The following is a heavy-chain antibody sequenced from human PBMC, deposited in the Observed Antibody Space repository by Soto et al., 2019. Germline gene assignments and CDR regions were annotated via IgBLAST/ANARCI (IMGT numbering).Heavy chain of an antibody. CDR3: AKDQMGTFADAFDM. V-gene: IGHV3-23*01. CDR1: GFTFGIYA. CDR2: ASGSGGDT. J-gene: IGHJ3*02. Sequence: EVQLLESGGGLVQPGGSLRLSCAASGFTFGIYAMTWVRQAPGKGLEWVAAASGSGGDTYYADSVKGRFTISRDNSKNKLSLQMNSLSAEDTAMYYCAKDQMGTFADAFDMWGQGTMVIVSS. D-gene: IGHD3-16*01.